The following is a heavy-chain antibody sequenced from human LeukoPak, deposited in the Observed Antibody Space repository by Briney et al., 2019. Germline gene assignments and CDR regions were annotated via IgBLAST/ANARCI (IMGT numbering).Heavy chain of an antibody. CDR2: INPNSGST. D-gene: IGHD3-10*01. CDR3: VRDRYYGSGSFYQMDV. Sequence: ASVKVSCKPSRYTFIGYYMHWVRQAPGQGREWRGWINPNSGSTDYEQKFQGSVTMTRATSSSTAYMELSRLRSDDTAVYYCVRDRYYGSGSFYQMDVWGQGTTVTVSS. J-gene: IGHJ6*02. CDR1: RYTFIGYY. V-gene: IGHV1-2*02.